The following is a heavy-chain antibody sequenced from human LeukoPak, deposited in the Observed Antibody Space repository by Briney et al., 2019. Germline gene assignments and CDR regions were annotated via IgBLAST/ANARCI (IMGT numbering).Heavy chain of an antibody. V-gene: IGHV3-48*01. D-gene: IGHD1-26*01. CDR3: ARVLGGAWYYFDS. CDR1: GFTVSSYG. CDR2: ISSSSSTI. Sequence: PGGSLRLSCTASGFTVSSYGMNWVRQAPGKGLEWVSYISSSSSTIYYADSVKGRFTISRDNSKNTLYLQMSSLRAEDTAVYYCARVLGGAWYYFDSWGQGTQVTVSS. J-gene: IGHJ4*02.